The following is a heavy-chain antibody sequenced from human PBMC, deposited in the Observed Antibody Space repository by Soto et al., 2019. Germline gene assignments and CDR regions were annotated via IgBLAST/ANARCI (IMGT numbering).Heavy chain of an antibody. Sequence: SETLSLTCTVSGGSISSYYWSWIRQPPGKGLGWIGYIYYSGSTNYNPSLKSRVTISVDTSKNQFSLKLSSVTAADTAVYYCARVLAGSGSYPFDPWGQGTLVTVSS. J-gene: IGHJ5*01. V-gene: IGHV4-59*01. CDR2: IYYSGST. CDR1: GGSISSYY. D-gene: IGHD3-10*01. CDR3: ARVLAGSGSYPFDP.